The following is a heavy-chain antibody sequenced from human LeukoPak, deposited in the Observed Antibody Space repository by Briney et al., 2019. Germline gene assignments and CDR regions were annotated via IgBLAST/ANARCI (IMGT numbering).Heavy chain of an antibody. D-gene: IGHD1-1*01. CDR2: IKEDGSEN. CDR1: GFTFSRYW. Sequence: GGSLRLSCAASGFTFSRYWVTWVRQAPGKGLEWVANIKEDGSENSYVESVKGRFTISRDNAKNSRYLQLNSLRAEDTAVYFCARQRYSDYWGQGTLVTVSS. CDR3: ARQRYSDY. V-gene: IGHV3-7*01. J-gene: IGHJ4*02.